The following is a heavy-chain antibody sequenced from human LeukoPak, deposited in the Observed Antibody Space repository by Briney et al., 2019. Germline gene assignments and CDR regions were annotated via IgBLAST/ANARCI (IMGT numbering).Heavy chain of an antibody. Sequence: ASVKVSCKASGYTFTIYGISWVQQAPGQGLEWMGWISTYNVNTNYTQKLQGRVTMTTDTSTSTAYMELRSLRSDDTAVYYCARVDVVPAAYGMDVWGKGTTVTVSS. CDR3: ARVDVVPAAYGMDV. V-gene: IGHV1-18*04. D-gene: IGHD2-2*01. CDR1: GYTFTIYG. CDR2: ISTYNVNT. J-gene: IGHJ6*04.